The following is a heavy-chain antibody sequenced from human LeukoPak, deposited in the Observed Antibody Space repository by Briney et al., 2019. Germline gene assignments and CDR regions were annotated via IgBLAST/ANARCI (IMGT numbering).Heavy chain of an antibody. CDR2: IIPIFGTA. CDR1: GGTFSSYA. Sequence: SVKVSCKASGGTFSSYAISWVRQAPGQGLEWMGGIIPIFGTANYAQKFQGRVTITTDESTSTACMELSSLRSEDTAVYYCAGDTIVVPAGMGYYENSGYLFEYWGQGTLVTVSS. J-gene: IGHJ4*02. D-gene: IGHD3-22*01. CDR3: AGDTIVVPAGMGYYENSGYLFEY. V-gene: IGHV1-69*05.